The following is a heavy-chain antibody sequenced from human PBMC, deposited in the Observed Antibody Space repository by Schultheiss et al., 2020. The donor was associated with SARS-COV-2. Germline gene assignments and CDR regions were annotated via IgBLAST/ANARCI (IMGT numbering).Heavy chain of an antibody. CDR3: TSDYVWGSFRPDALDI. J-gene: IGHJ3*02. D-gene: IGHD3-16*02. V-gene: IGHV4-61*01. Sequence: SETLSLTCTVSGGSVSSGSYYWSWIRQPPGKGLEWIGYIYHSESTNYNPSLRSRGTISVDTSKNQFSLKLSSVTAADTAVYYCTSDYVWGSFRPDALDIWGQGTTVTVSS. CDR2: IYHSEST. CDR1: GGSVSSGSYY.